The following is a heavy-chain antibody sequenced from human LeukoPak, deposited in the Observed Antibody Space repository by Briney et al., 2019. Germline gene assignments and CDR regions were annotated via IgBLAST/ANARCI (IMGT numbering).Heavy chain of an antibody. D-gene: IGHD2-15*01. V-gene: IGHV4-34*01. CDR2: INHSGST. J-gene: IGHJ5*02. CDR1: GGSFSGYY. Sequence: SETLSLTCAVYGGSFSGYYWSWIRQPPGKGLEWIGEINHSGSTNYNPSLKSRVTISVDTSKNQFSLKLSSVTAADTAVYYCARETHHLGDGSGVSCYGWVGGSGLRAVRWCDPGGQGNLVTVSS. CDR3: ARETHHLGDGSGVSCYGWVGGSGLRAVRWCDP.